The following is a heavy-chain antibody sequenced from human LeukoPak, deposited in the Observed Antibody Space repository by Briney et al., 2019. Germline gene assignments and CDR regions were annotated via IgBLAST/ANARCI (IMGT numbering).Heavy chain of an antibody. CDR2: IYYCASP. V-gene: IGHV4-39*07. J-gene: IGHJ5*02. CDR1: GGSISTTTNS. Sequence: SETLSLTCTVSGGSISTTTNSWGWAWIRQRPTKGLDWIGSIYYCASPYYTSSLKSRVTISFDTSKNQFSLNLISVTAADTAVYYCARDSGTTGEVKFDPWGQGTLVTVSS. CDR3: ARDSGTTGEVKFDP. D-gene: IGHD3-10*01.